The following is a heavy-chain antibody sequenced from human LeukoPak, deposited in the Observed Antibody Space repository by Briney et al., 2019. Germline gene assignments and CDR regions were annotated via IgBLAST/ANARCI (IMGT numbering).Heavy chain of an antibody. CDR3: ARVNMIRGVIDY. CDR1: GFTFTDSY. Sequence: GGSLRLSCAASGFTFTDSYMTWVRQAPGKGLEWISYISSHRSTIYYEDSVKGRFTISRDSANNSLYLQMNSLTAADTALYFCARVNMIRGVIDYWGQGTLVTVSS. D-gene: IGHD3-10*01. CDR2: ISSHRSTI. J-gene: IGHJ4*02. V-gene: IGHV3-11*04.